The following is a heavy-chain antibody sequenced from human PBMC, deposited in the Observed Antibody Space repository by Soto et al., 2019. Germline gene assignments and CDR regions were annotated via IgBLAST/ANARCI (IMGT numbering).Heavy chain of an antibody. Sequence: GGSLRLSCATSGFTFSSYAMSWVRQAPEKGLEWVSAISGSGVTTYYADSVKGRFTTSRDSSKNTLYLQMNSLRAGDTAVYYCARAPNCGGDCYLVDCWAQGTLVNVSS. D-gene: IGHD2-21*01. J-gene: IGHJ4*02. V-gene: IGHV3-23*01. CDR3: ARAPNCGGDCYLVDC. CDR2: ISGSGVTT. CDR1: GFTFSSYA.